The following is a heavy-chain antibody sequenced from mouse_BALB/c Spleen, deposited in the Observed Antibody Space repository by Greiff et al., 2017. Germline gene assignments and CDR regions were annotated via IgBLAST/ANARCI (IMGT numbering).Heavy chain of an antibody. J-gene: IGHJ4*01. CDR2: IRNKANGYTT. CDR1: GFPFPDYY. Sequence: EVKLVESGGGWLRPGGSLNLSCATSGFPFPDYYMSWVRQPPGKALEWLGFIRNKANGYTTEYSASVKGRFTISRDNSQSILYLQMNTLRAEDSATYYCAREGVRRPYAMDYWGQGTSVTVSS. V-gene: IGHV7-3*02. D-gene: IGHD2-14*01. CDR3: AREGVRRPYAMDY.